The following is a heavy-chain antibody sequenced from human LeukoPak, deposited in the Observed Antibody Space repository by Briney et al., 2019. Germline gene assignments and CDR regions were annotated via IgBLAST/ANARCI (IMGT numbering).Heavy chain of an antibody. CDR2: IYYSGST. CDR1: GGSISSYY. J-gene: IGHJ5*02. Sequence: SETLSLTCTVSGGSISSYYWSWIRQPPGKGLEWIGYIYYSGSTNYNPSLKSRVTISVDTSKNQSSLKLSSVTAADTAVYYCARENPLEDGGKTLFDPWGQGTLVTVSS. D-gene: IGHD3-16*01. CDR3: ARENPLEDGGKTLFDP. V-gene: IGHV4-59*01.